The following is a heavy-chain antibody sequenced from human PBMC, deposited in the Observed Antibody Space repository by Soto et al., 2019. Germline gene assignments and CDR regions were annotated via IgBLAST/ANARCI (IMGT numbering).Heavy chain of an antibody. J-gene: IGHJ5*02. Sequence: GGSLRLSCAASGFTFSSYGMHWVRQAPGKGLEWVAVISYDGSNKYYADSVKGRFTISRDNSKNTLYLQMNSLRAEDTAVYYCAKDRGGMVRGVIVPWGQGTLVTVSS. CDR2: ISYDGSNK. CDR1: GFTFSSYG. D-gene: IGHD3-10*01. V-gene: IGHV3-30*18. CDR3: AKDRGGMVRGVIVP.